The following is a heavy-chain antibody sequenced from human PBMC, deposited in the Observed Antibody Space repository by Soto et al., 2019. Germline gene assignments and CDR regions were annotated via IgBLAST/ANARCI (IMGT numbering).Heavy chain of an antibody. CDR2: INHSGST. CDR3: ARGLPERYYGSGSYYTPYYYYGMDV. V-gene: IGHV4-34*01. Sequence: SETLSLTCAVYGGSFSGYYWSWIRQPPGKGLEWIGEINHSGSTNYNPSLKSRVTISVDTSKNQFSLKLSSVTAADTAVYYCARGLPERYYGSGSYYTPYYYYGMDVWGQGTTVTVSS. D-gene: IGHD3-10*01. J-gene: IGHJ6*02. CDR1: GGSFSGYY.